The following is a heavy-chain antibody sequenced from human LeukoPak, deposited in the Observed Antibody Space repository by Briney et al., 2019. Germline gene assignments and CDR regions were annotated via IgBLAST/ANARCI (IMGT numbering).Heavy chain of an antibody. CDR2: IWYDGSDK. CDR1: GFTFSSYG. J-gene: IGHJ4*02. V-gene: IGHV3-33*01. Sequence: GGSLRLSCAASGFTFSSYGMHWVRQAPGKGLGWVAVIWYDGSDKYYGDSVKGRFTISRDNSKNTLYLQTNSLRAEDAAAYYCARDITMVRGVIEEIDYWGQGTLVTVSS. D-gene: IGHD3-10*01. CDR3: ARDITMVRGVIEEIDY.